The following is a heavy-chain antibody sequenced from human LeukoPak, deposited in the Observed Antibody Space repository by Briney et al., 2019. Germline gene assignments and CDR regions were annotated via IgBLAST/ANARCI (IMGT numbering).Heavy chain of an antibody. V-gene: IGHV3-23*01. D-gene: IGHD3-22*01. CDR3: AKGYEMIVVVTPFVY. Sequence: GGSLRLSCAASGFTFSSYAMSWVRQAPGKGLEWVSAISGSGGSTYYADSVKGRFTISRDNSKNTLYLQMNSLRAEDTAVYYCAKGYEMIVVVTPFVYWGQGTLVTVSS. CDR1: GFTFSSYA. CDR2: ISGSGGST. J-gene: IGHJ4*02.